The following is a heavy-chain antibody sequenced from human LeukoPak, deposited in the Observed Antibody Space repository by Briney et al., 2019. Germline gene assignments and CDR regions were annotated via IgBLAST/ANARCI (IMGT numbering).Heavy chain of an antibody. J-gene: IGHJ6*03. CDR1: GNSFTGYY. CDR3: ARDGSSSLSWEGYYYMDV. V-gene: IGHV1-2*02. D-gene: IGHD6-13*01. Sequence: WASVKVSCKASGNSFTGYYIHWVRQAPGQGLEWMGWINPNSGGTNYAQKFQGRVTMTRDTSISTAYMELSRLRSDDTAVYYCARDGSSSLSWEGYYYMDVWGKGTTVTVSS. CDR2: INPNSGGT.